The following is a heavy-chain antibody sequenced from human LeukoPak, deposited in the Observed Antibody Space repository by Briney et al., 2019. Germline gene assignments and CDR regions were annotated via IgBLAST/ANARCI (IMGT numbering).Heavy chain of an antibody. CDR3: ATGGRNFYDY. Sequence: PGGSLRLSCLASGFTFSNSWMTWVRQAPGRGLEWVANIKEDGSDKQYVDSVRGRFTISRDNAKNTVALQMNSLSAEDTAVYYCATGGRNFYDYWGQGTVVTVSS. CDR1: GFTFSNSW. CDR2: IKEDGSDK. V-gene: IGHV3-7*01. D-gene: IGHD2/OR15-2a*01. J-gene: IGHJ4*02.